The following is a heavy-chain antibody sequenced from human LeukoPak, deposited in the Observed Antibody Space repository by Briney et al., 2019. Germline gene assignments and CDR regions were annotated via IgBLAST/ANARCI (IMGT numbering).Heavy chain of an antibody. Sequence: GWSLRLSCAASGFSFSTYWMHWVRQVPGKGLVWVSRIDSDGGRITYADSLKGRFTISRDNAKDSLYLQMSSLRDEDTAVYYCARDSGYSYADDYWGQGTLVTVSS. J-gene: IGHJ4*02. D-gene: IGHD5-18*01. V-gene: IGHV3-74*01. CDR1: GFSFSTYW. CDR2: IDSDGGRI. CDR3: ARDSGYSYADDY.